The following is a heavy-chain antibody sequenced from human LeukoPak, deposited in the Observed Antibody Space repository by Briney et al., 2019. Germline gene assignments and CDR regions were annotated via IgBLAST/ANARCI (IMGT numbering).Heavy chain of an antibody. Sequence: GESLKISCKASGYTFTSYWIAWVRQMPGKGLEWMGIIYPDDSDTRYSPSFQGQVTTSADKSISTAYLQWSSLKASDTAMYYCARRAVVGTTREYFDYWGQGTLVTVSS. CDR1: GYTFTSYW. J-gene: IGHJ4*02. D-gene: IGHD2-15*01. CDR3: ARRAVVGTTREYFDY. CDR2: IYPDDSDT. V-gene: IGHV5-51*01.